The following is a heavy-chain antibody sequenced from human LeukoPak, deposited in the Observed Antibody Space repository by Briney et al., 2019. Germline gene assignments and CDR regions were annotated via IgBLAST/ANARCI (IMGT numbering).Heavy chain of an antibody. CDR3: ARPGDYYDSSGYYWPAAFDI. CDR2: ISSSSSYI. D-gene: IGHD3-22*01. CDR1: GFTFSSYS. J-gene: IGHJ3*02. V-gene: IGHV3-21*01. Sequence: PGGSLRLSCAASGFTFSSYSMNWVRQAPGKGLEWVSSISSSSSYIYYADSVKGRFTISRDNAKNSLYLQMNSLRAEDTAVYYCARPGDYYDSSGYYWPAAFDIWGQGTMVTVSS.